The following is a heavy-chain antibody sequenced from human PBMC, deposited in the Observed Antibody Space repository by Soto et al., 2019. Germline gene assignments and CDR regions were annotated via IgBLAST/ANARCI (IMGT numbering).Heavy chain of an antibody. D-gene: IGHD3-9*01. CDR2: IKSKADGGTT. CDR3: TTSILTGPYNDYGMDV. Sequence: GGSLRLSCAASGFTFTNAWMSWVRLAPGKGLEWVGRIKSKADGGTTDYAAPVKGRFTISRDDSENTVYLQMNSLKTEDTAVYYCTTSILTGPYNDYGMDVWGQGTTVTVSS. J-gene: IGHJ6*02. V-gene: IGHV3-15*01. CDR1: GFTFTNAW.